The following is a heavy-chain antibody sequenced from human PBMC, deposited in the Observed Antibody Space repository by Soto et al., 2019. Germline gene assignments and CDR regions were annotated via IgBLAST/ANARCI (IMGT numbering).Heavy chain of an antibody. CDR1: GFSLSTSGVG. CDR2: IYRDDDK. Sequence: QITLKESGPTLVKPTQTLTLTCTFSGFSLSTSGVGVGWIRQPPGKALEWLALIYRDDDKRYSPSLKSRLTITKDTSKNQVVPTMTNMDPVDTATYYCADKGRGGYDLYFDYWGQGSLVAVSS. D-gene: IGHD5-12*01. J-gene: IGHJ4*02. V-gene: IGHV2-5*02. CDR3: ADKGRGGYDLYFDY.